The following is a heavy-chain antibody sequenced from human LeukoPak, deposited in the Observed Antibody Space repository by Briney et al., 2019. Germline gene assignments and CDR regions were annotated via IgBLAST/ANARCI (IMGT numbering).Heavy chain of an antibody. V-gene: IGHV3-33*01. Sequence: PGGSLRLSCAASGFTFSSHGMHWVRQAPGKGLEWVAVIWYDGSNKYYADSVKGRFTISRDNSENTLYLQMNSLRVDDTAVYSCARDFRGGSPDYWGQGTLVTVSS. CDR2: IWYDGSNK. J-gene: IGHJ4*02. CDR3: ARDFRGGSPDY. D-gene: IGHD1-26*01. CDR1: GFTFSSHG.